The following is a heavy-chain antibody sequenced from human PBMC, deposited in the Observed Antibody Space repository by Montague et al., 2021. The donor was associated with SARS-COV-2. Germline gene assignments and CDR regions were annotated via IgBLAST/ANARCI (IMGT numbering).Heavy chain of an antibody. D-gene: IGHD1-1*01. V-gene: IGHV2-70*01. CDR1: GFSLSTSGMC. CDR3: ARIRDNWNGDYYYGMDV. CDR2: IDWDDDK. J-gene: IGHJ6*02. Sequence: PALVKPTQTLTLTCTFSGFSLSTSGMCVSWIRQPPGKALEWLALIDWDDDKYYNTSLKTRLTISKDTSKNQVVLTMTNMDPVDTATYYCARIRDNWNGDYYYGMDVWGQGTTVTVSS.